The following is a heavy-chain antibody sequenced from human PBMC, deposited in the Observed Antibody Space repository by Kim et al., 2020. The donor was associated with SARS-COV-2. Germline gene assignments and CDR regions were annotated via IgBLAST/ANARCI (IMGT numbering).Heavy chain of an antibody. J-gene: IGHJ3*02. CDR3: ARGGPSYYYDSSASLGAFDI. D-gene: IGHD3-22*01. V-gene: IGHV3-30*04. CDR2: ISYDGSNK. Sequence: GGSLRLSCAASGFTFSSYAMHWVRQAPGKGLEWVAVISYDGSNKYYADSVKGRFTISRDNSKNTLYLQMNSLRAEDTAVYYCARGGPSYYYDSSASLGAFDIWGQGTMVTVSS. CDR1: GFTFSSYA.